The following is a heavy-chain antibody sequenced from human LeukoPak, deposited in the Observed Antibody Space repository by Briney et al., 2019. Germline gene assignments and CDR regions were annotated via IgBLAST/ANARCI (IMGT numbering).Heavy chain of an antibody. CDR1: GYTFTGYY. J-gene: IGHJ4*02. CDR2: TNPNSGDT. D-gene: IGHD4/OR15-4a*01. V-gene: IGHV1-2*02. Sequence: ASVKVSCKASGYTFTGYYLYWVRQAPGQGLEWMGWTNPNSGDTHYAQSFQGRVTMTRDTSITTAYMELSRLTSDDTAVYYCASGPYGAFKYWGKGTLVTVSS. CDR3: ASGPYGAFKY.